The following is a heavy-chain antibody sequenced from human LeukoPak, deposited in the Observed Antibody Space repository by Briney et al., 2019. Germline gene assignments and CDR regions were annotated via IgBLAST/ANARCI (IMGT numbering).Heavy chain of an antibody. CDR2: IDPNSGDT. D-gene: IGHD3-10*01. J-gene: IGHJ3*02. Sequence: ASVKVSCKASGYTFTGYYIHWVRQAPGQGLEWTGWIDPNSGDTNYAQKFQGRVTMARDTSTSTAYMELSRLTSDDTAMYYCARYMVRGVINDAFDIWGQGTMVTVSP. CDR3: ARYMVRGVINDAFDI. CDR1: GYTFTGYY. V-gene: IGHV1-2*02.